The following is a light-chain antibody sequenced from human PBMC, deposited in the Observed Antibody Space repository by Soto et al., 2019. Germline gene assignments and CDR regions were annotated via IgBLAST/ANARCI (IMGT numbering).Light chain of an antibody. Sequence: DIQMTQSPSTLSASPGERATLSCRASQSISSNLAWYQQKPGQAPRLLIYSASTRATGIPARFSGSGSGTEFTLTISSLQSEDFAVYYCQQYNNWWTFGQGTKVEIK. V-gene: IGKV3-15*01. CDR3: QQYNNWWT. J-gene: IGKJ1*01. CDR2: SAS. CDR1: QSISSN.